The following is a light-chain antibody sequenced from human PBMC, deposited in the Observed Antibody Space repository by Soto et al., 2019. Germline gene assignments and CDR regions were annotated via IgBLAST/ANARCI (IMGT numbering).Light chain of an antibody. CDR1: QSVSNNY. CDR2: GAS. J-gene: IGKJ3*01. Sequence: ESVLTQSPGTLSLSPGERATLSFRASQSVSNNYLAWYQQTPGQAPRLLIYGASNRATGIPDTFSGSGSGTDLTLTISRLEPEDFAVYYCQQYGRSPFTVGPGTKVD. V-gene: IGKV3-20*01. CDR3: QQYGRSPFT.